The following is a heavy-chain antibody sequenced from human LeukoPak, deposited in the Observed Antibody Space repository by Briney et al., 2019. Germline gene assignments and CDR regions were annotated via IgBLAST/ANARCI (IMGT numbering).Heavy chain of an antibody. Sequence: PGGSLRLSCAASGFSLSIYGMHWVRQAPGKGLEWVAFIRYDGNYKYYADSVKGRFTISRDNVKNSVYLQMNSLRVEDTGVYYCARWGVGDYWGQGTLVTVSS. CDR1: GFSLSIYG. D-gene: IGHD1-26*01. CDR3: ARWGVGDY. V-gene: IGHV3-30*02. J-gene: IGHJ4*02. CDR2: IRYDGNYK.